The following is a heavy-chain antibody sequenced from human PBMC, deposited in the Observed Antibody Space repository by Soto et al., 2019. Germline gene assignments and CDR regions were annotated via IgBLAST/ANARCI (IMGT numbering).Heavy chain of an antibody. CDR3: NPEIDGYSYFDS. CDR1: GFTFGNAW. V-gene: IGHV3-15*01. D-gene: IGHD5-18*01. J-gene: IGHJ4*02. Sequence: GSLRLSCAASGFTFGNAWLSWVRQAPGKGLEWVGHIKTTTDGGTTDYAAHVKGRFTISRDDSQNTLYLKMDSLNTEDTAVYFCNPEIDGYSYFDSWGQGTLVTVS. CDR2: IKTTTDGGTT.